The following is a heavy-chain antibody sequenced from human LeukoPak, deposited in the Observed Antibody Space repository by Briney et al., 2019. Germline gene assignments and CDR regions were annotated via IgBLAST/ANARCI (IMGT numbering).Heavy chain of an antibody. CDR3: ARLGYCSSTSCFDY. J-gene: IGHJ4*02. CDR2: INPNSGGT. CDR1: GYTFTGYY. D-gene: IGHD2-2*01. V-gene: IGHV1-2*02. Sequence: ASVKVSCKASGYTFTGYYMHWVRQAPGQGLEGMGCINPNSGGTNYAQKFQGRVTMTRDTSISRAYMELSRLRSDDTAVYYCARLGYCSSTSCFDYWGQGTLVTVSS.